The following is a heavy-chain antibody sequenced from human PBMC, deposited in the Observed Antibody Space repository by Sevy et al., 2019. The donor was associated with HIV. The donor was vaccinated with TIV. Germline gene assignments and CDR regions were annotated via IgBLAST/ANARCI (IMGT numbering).Heavy chain of an antibody. J-gene: IGHJ4*02. CDR1: GVTFSSYA. CDR3: AKDSGISAQIVVALGY. Sequence: GGSLRLSCADSGVTFSSYAMSWVRQAPGKGLEWVSTISGHGGSTYYAGAVKGRFTISRDNSKKRVYLQMNSLRAEDTTVYYCAKDSGISAQIVVALGYWGQGTQVTVSS. V-gene: IGHV3-23*01. CDR2: ISGHGGST. D-gene: IGHD3-22*01.